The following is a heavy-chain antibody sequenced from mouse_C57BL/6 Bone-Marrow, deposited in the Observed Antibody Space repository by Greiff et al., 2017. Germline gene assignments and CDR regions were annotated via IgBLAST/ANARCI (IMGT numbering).Heavy chain of an antibody. CDR3: ARCYDYDNDNDFED. V-gene: IGHV1-55*01. Sequence: QVQLQQPGAELVKPGASVKMSCKASGYTFTGYRITWVKQRPGQGLEWIGDIYPGSGSTSYNKKFKGKATLTVDPSSSTAYMQLNSLTSEDSAVYSCARCYDYDNDNDFEDRGQGTTLSASS. D-gene: IGHD2-4*01. CDR2: IYPGSGST. CDR1: GYTFTGYR. J-gene: IGHJ2*01.